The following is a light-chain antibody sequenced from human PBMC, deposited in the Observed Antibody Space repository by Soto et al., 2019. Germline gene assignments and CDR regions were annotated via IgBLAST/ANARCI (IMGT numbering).Light chain of an antibody. CDR1: SSNIGTPYD. J-gene: IGLJ2*01. Sequence: QSVLTQPPSVSGAPGQRVTISCTGSSSNIGTPYDVHWYQQLPGTAPNLLIYGNSNRPSGVPDRFSGSKSGTSASLAITGLQAEDEADYYCQSYDSSLSGYVIFGGGTTVTVL. V-gene: IGLV1-40*01. CDR3: QSYDSSLSGYVI. CDR2: GNS.